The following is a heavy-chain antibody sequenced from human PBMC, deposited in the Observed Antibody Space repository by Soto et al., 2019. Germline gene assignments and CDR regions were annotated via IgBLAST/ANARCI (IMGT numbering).Heavy chain of an antibody. CDR3: ARDRSDYDILTGYLNAFDI. CDR1: GFTVSSNY. Sequence: GGSLRLSCAASGFTVSSNYMSWVRQAPGKGLEWVSVIYSGGSTYYADSVKGRFTISRDNSKNTLYLQMNSLRAEDTAVYYCARDRSDYDILTGYLNAFDIWGQGTMVTVSS. V-gene: IGHV3-66*01. J-gene: IGHJ3*02. CDR2: IYSGGST. D-gene: IGHD3-9*01.